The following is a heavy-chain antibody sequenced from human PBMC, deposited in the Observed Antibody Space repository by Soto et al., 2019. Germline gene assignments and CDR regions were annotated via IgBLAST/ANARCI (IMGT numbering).Heavy chain of an antibody. CDR2: ISGSGGVT. Sequence: PGGSLRLACAASGFTFTTYAMSWVRQAPGKGLEWVSDISGSGGVTYYADSVKGRFTVSRDNFKNTLYLQMNSLRAEDTAMYYCAKESLTVPLSHFDYWGQGTLVTGSS. D-gene: IGHD4-17*01. J-gene: IGHJ4*02. V-gene: IGHV3-23*01. CDR1: GFTFTTYA. CDR3: AKESLTVPLSHFDY.